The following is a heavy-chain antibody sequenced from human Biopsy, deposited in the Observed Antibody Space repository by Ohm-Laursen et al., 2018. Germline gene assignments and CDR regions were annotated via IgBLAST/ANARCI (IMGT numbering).Heavy chain of an antibody. D-gene: IGHD3-22*01. CDR1: GFTFSSYG. V-gene: IGHV3-30*18. CDR3: AKDYRDSRGIFGIVVVRPLDY. Sequence: SLRLSCTATGFTFSSYGMHWVRQAPGKGLEWVATMSYDGTQKYYGDSVKGRFTISRDNSKNTLYLQMNSLRAEDTAVYYCAKDYRDSRGIFGIVVVRPLDYWGQGSLVTVSS. CDR2: MSYDGTQK. J-gene: IGHJ4*02.